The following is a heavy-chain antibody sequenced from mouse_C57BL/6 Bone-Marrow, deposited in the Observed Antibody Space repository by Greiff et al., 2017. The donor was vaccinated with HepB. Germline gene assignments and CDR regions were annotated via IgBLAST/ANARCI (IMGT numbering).Heavy chain of an antibody. Sequence: VQLQQSGAELARPGASVKMSCKASGYTFTSYTMHWVKQRPGQGLEWIGYINPSSGYTKYNQKFKDKATLTADKSSSTAYMQLSSLTSEDSAVYYCARGGLLRYYFDYWGQGTTRTVSS. CDR2: INPSSGYT. D-gene: IGHD1-1*01. CDR3: ARGGLLRYYFDY. CDR1: GYTFTSYT. J-gene: IGHJ2*01. V-gene: IGHV1-4*01.